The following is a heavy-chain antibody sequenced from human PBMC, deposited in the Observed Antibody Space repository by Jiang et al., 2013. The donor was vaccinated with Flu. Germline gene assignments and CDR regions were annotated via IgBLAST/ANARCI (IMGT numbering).Heavy chain of an antibody. CDR3: AGHEFAVATKH. J-gene: IGHJ4*02. D-gene: IGHD2-15*01. CDR1: SRSNYF. CDR2: ISSDGST. V-gene: IGHV4-39*01. Sequence: SRSNYFWAWIASPXKGLEWIGTISSDGSTYYNPSLNSRATVSVDTPKNQFFLSLRSVTAADTAVYYCAGHEFAVATKHWGQGTLVTVSS.